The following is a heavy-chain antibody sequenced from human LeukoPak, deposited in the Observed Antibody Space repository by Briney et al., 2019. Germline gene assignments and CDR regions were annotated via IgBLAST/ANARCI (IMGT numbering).Heavy chain of an antibody. CDR3: ARRGIAAAGTNWFDP. V-gene: IGHV5-51*01. J-gene: IGHJ5*02. D-gene: IGHD6-13*01. CDR1: GYSFTSYW. CDR2: IYPGDSDT. Sequence: WESLKISCKGSGYSFTSYWIGWVRQMPGKGLEWMGIIYPGDSDTRYSPSFQGQVTISADKSISTAYLQWSSLKASDTAMYYCARRGIAAAGTNWFDPWGQGTLVTVSS.